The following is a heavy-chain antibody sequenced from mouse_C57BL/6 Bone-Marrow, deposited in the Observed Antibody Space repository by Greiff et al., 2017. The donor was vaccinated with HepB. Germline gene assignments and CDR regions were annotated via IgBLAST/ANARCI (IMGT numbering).Heavy chain of an antibody. D-gene: IGHD1-1*01. CDR2: IIPNNGGT. Sequence: VQLQQSGPELVKPGASVKISCKASGYTFTDYYMNWVHQSRGKSLEWIGDIIPNNGGTSYNQKFKGKATLTVDKSSSTAIMELRSLTSEDSAVYYCARVGGLLQQAAMDYWGQGTSVTVSS. V-gene: IGHV1-26*01. CDR1: GYTFTDYY. CDR3: ARVGGLLQQAAMDY. J-gene: IGHJ4*01.